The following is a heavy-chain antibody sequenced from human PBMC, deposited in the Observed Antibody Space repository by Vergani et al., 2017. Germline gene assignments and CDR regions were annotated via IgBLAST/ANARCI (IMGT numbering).Heavy chain of an antibody. CDR2: IYYSGST. CDR1: GGSISNYY. CDR3: ARGDYYDSSGYYYVARAFDI. D-gene: IGHD3-22*01. Sequence: QVQLQESGPGLVKPSETLSLTCTVSGGSISNYYWSWIRQPAGKGLEWIGYIYYSGSTYYNPSLKSRLTILVDTSKNQFSLKLSSVTAADTAVYYCARGDYYDSSGYYYVARAFDIWGQGTMVTVSS. J-gene: IGHJ3*02. V-gene: IGHV4-59*06.